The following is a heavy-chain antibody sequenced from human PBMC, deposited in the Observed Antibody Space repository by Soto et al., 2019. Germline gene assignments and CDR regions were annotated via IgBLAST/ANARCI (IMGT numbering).Heavy chain of an antibody. CDR3: ARGFVEVSGIMQMAV. CDR1: GFTFSDYS. V-gene: IGHV3-21*02. Sequence: EVQLVESGGGLVKPGGSLRLSCVASGFTFSDYSMNWVRKAPGKGLEWISSIGNRGSYIFYADSVKGRFTISRDNAKNSLYLQMGSLTAVATAVYYCARGFVEVSGIMQMAVWGQGTTVTVSS. CDR2: IGNRGSYI. D-gene: IGHD1-1*01. J-gene: IGHJ6*02.